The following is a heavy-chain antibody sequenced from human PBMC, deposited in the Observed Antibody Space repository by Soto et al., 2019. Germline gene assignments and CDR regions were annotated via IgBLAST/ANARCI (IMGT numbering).Heavy chain of an antibody. V-gene: IGHV3-30*03. Sequence: QVQLVESGGGVVQPGTSLTLSCAASGFTFSNYAMHWVRQAPGKGLEWVAAMSFDGTRYYAASVKGRSTISRDRARNIVFLQPSVLRLDATPLYYSTRGRPLPSMTTGHEPLDIWGQGTMVTVSS. CDR1: GFTFSNYA. D-gene: IGHD3-10*01. CDR3: TRGRPLPSMTTGHEPLDI. CDR2: MSFDGTR. J-gene: IGHJ3*02.